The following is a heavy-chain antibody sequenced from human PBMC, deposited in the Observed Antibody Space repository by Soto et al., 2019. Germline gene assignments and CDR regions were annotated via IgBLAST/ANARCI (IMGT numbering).Heavy chain of an antibody. CDR3: ARLGSISGSHYVAFDI. D-gene: IGHD3-22*01. J-gene: IGHJ3*02. CDR2: IYYSGST. Sequence: SETLSLTCTVSGGSISSYYWSWIRQPPGKGLEWIAYIYYSGSTKYNPSLKSRVTISVDTSKNQFSLKLSSVTAADTAVYYCARLGSISGSHYVAFDIWGQGTMVTVSS. CDR1: GGSISSYY. V-gene: IGHV4-59*01.